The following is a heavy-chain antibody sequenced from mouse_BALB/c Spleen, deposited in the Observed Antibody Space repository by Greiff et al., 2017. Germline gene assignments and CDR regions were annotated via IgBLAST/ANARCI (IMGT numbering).Heavy chain of an antibody. CDR2: IDPSDSYT. D-gene: IGHD2-14*01. CDR1: GYTFTSYW. V-gene: IGHV1-69*02. CDR3: AREVRRAWFAY. Sequence: QVQLKQPGAELVKPGASVKLSCKASGYTFTSYWMHWVKQRPGQGLEWIGEIDPSDSYTNYNQKFKGKATLTVDKSSSTAYMQLSSLTSEDSAVYYCAREVRRAWFAYWGQGTLVTVSA. J-gene: IGHJ3*01.